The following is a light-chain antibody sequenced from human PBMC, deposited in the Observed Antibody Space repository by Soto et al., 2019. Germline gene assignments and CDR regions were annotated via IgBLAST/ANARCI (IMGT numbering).Light chain of an antibody. CDR2: DVS. CDR1: SSDVGGYNY. Sequence: QSVLTQPASVSGSPGQSVTISCTGTSSDVGGYNYVSWYQPHPGKAPKLMIYDVSDRPSGVSNRFSGSKSGNTASLTISGLQAEDEADYYCSSCTSSSTHYVFGTGTKVTVL. J-gene: IGLJ1*01. V-gene: IGLV2-14*03. CDR3: SSCTSSSTHYV.